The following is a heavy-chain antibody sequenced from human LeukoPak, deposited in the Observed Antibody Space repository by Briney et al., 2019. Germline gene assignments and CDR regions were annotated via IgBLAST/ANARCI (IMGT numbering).Heavy chain of an antibody. V-gene: IGHV3-48*02. J-gene: IGHJ4*02. Sequence: PGGSLRLSCATSGFTFGGFHMNWLRQAPGKGLEHVSYISSGGSTTYYADSVVGRFSISRDDAKNFLYLQMDSLRDGDTAVYCCARDPHAGIFDSWGQGTLVTVSS. CDR3: ARDPHAGIFDS. CDR1: GFTFGGFH. CDR2: ISSGGSTT.